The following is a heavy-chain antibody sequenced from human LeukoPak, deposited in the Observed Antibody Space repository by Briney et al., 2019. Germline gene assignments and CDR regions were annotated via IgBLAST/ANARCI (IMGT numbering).Heavy chain of an antibody. CDR1: GYTFTSYG. Sequence: ASVKVSCKASGYTFTSYGISWVRQAPGQGLEWMGWISAYNGNTNYAQKLQGRVTMTTDTSTSTAYMELRSLRSDDTAVYYCARGTMVRGVIYWFDPWGQGTLVTDSS. J-gene: IGHJ5*02. V-gene: IGHV1-18*04. CDR2: ISAYNGNT. D-gene: IGHD3-10*01. CDR3: ARGTMVRGVIYWFDP.